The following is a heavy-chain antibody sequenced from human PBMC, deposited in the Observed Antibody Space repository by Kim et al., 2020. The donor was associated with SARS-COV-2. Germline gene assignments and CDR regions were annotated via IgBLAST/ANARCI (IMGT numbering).Heavy chain of an antibody. D-gene: IGHD2-2*01. CDR3: ATLVGSTESFDY. J-gene: IGHJ4*02. Sequence: TYYADSVKGRFTISRDKSKNTLYLQMNSLRAEDTALYYCATLVGSTESFDYWGQGTLVTVSS. V-gene: IGHV3-23*01. CDR2: T.